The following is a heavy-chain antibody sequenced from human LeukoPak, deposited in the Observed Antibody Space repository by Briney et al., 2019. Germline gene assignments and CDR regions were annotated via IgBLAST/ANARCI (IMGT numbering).Heavy chain of an antibody. CDR3: AKDHGLWFGESLDY. J-gene: IGHJ4*02. V-gene: IGHV3-30*18. CDR1: GFTFTHYG. CDR2: ISYDGNTK. D-gene: IGHD3-10*01. Sequence: GGSLRLSCVASGFTFTHYGFHWVRQAPGKALEWVSFISYDGNTKYGDSVKGRFTISRDNSKNTLYLQMNSLRAEDTAVYYCAKDHGLWFGESLDYWGQGTLVTVSS.